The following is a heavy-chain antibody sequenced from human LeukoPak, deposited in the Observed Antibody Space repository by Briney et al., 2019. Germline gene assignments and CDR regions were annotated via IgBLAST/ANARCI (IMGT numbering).Heavy chain of an antibody. D-gene: IGHD1-26*01. CDR3: XXXRWDFRYYYYMDV. CDR1: GGSFSNYY. Sequence: PSETLSLTCAVYGGSFSNYYWSWIRQSPGKGLEWIGEINDSGTINYNPSLMSRVTISVDTSKNQFSLKLSSVTAADTAVDYCXXXRWDFRYYYYMDVWGKGTTITVSS. V-gene: IGHV4-34*01. J-gene: IGHJ6*03. CDR2: INDSGTI.